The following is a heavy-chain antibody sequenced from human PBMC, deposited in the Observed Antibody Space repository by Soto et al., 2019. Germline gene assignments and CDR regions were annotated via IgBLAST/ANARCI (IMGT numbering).Heavy chain of an antibody. D-gene: IGHD1-26*01. J-gene: IGHJ4*02. CDR2: AHHSGRT. CDR3: ARSEATGLDY. Sequence: QVQLQESGPGLVKPSGTLSLTCTVSGGSMTSSNWWNWVRQSPGKGLEWIGEAHHSGRTNYNPSLKSRVTLSVAKSKNPFSLKLSSVTAADPAVYYCARSEATGLDYWGQGTLVTVSS. CDR1: GGSMTSSNW. V-gene: IGHV4-4*02.